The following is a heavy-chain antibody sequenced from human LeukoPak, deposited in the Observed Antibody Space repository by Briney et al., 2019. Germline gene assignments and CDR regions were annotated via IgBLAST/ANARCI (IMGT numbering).Heavy chain of an antibody. Sequence: SETLSLTCTVSGGSISSYYWSWIRQPAGKGLEWIGRIYTSGSTNYNPSLKSRVTMSVDTSKNQFSLKLSSVTAADTAVYYCVRDRWEQAIHAFDIWGQGTMVTVSS. V-gene: IGHV4-4*07. CDR3: VRDRWEQAIHAFDI. D-gene: IGHD1-26*01. J-gene: IGHJ3*02. CDR1: GGSISSYY. CDR2: IYTSGST.